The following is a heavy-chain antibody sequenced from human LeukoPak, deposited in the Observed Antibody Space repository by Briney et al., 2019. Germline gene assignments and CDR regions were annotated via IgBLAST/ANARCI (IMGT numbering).Heavy chain of an antibody. V-gene: IGHV3-23*01. Sequence: QTGGSLRLSCVASGFTFSSYAMSWVRQAPGKGLEWVSAISGSGGSTYYADSVKGRFTISRDISKNTLYLQMNSLRAEDTAVYYCAKRSGYYGILTGHFDYWGQGTLVTVSS. CDR2: ISGSGGST. D-gene: IGHD3-9*01. CDR3: AKRSGYYGILTGHFDY. J-gene: IGHJ4*02. CDR1: GFTFSSYA.